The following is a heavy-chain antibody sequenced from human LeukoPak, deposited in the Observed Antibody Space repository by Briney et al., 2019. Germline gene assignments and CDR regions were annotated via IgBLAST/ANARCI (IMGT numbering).Heavy chain of an antibody. J-gene: IGHJ4*02. CDR2: ISGSGGST. CDR1: GFTLSSYA. CDR3: AKDRTIDYYDSSGYYTNFDY. D-gene: IGHD3-22*01. V-gene: IGHV3-23*01. Sequence: AGGSLRLSCAASGFTLSSYAMSWVRQAPGKGLEWVSAISGSGGSTYYADSVKGRFTISRDNSKNTLYLQMNSLRAEDTAVYYCAKDRTIDYYDSSGYYTNFDYWGQGTLVTVSS.